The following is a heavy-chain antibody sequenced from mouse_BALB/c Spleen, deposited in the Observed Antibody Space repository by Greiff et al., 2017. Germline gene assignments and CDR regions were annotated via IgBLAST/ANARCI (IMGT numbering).Heavy chain of an antibody. CDR3: ARRGDYRYDGYAMDY. V-gene: IGHV1-63*01. J-gene: IGHJ4*01. CDR1: GYAFTNYW. CDR2: IYPGSGNT. D-gene: IGHD2-14*01. Sequence: VQLQQSGAELVRPGTSVKISCKASGYAFTNYWLGWVKQRPGHGLEWIGDIYPGSGNTYYNEKFKGKATLTADKSSSTAYMQLSSLTSEDSAVYFCARRGDYRYDGYAMDYWGQGTSVTVSS.